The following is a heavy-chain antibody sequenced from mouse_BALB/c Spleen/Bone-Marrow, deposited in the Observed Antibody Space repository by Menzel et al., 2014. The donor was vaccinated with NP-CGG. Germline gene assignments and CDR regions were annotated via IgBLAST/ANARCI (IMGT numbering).Heavy chain of an antibody. Sequence: VQLQQSGAELVRPGTSVKVSCKASGYAFTYYLIEWVKQRPGQGLEWIGVINPGSGGTNYNEKFKAKATLTADKSSSTAYMQLSSLTSDDSAVYFCARCLTGTSAMDYWGQGTSVTVSS. CDR3: ARCLTGTSAMDY. CDR1: GYAFTYYL. CDR2: INPGSGGT. J-gene: IGHJ4*01. D-gene: IGHD4-1*01. V-gene: IGHV1-54*01.